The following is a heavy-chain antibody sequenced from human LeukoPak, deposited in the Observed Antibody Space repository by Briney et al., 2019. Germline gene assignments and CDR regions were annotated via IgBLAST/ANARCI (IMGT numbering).Heavy chain of an antibody. V-gene: IGHV4-30-4*08. Sequence: PSQTLSLTCTVSGGSISSGDYYWSWIRQPPGKGLEWIGYIYYSGSTYYNPSLKSRVTISVDTSKNQFSLKPSSVTAADTAVYYCARARITIFGVVITPAPNWFDPWGQGTLVTVSS. D-gene: IGHD3-3*01. CDR3: ARARITIFGVVITPAPNWFDP. J-gene: IGHJ5*02. CDR1: GGSISSGDYY. CDR2: IYYSGST.